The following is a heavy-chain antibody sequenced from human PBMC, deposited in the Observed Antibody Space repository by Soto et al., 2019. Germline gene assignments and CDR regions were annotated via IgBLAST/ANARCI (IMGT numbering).Heavy chain of an antibody. D-gene: IGHD5-18*01. J-gene: IGHJ6*02. Sequence: SETLFLTCAVYGGSFSGYYWSWIRQPPGKGLEWIGEINHSGSTNYNPSLKSRVTISVDTSKNQFSLKLSSVTAADTAVYYCARAPGSLGYSYGYPYYGMDVWGQGTTVTVSS. CDR1: GGSFSGYY. V-gene: IGHV4-34*01. CDR2: INHSGST. CDR3: ARAPGSLGYSYGYPYYGMDV.